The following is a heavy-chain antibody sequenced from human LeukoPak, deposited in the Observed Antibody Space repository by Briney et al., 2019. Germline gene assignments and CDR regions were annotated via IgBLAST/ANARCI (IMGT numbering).Heavy chain of an antibody. CDR2: IYSSGST. Sequence: PSETLSLTCTVSGDSISNYYWSWIRQPAGKGLEWIGRIYSSGSTNYKPSLKSRVTMSIDTSKNRFSLKLSSVTAADTAVYYCARDGYTSGWYHFFDYWGQGTLVTVSS. J-gene: IGHJ4*02. CDR1: GDSISNYY. V-gene: IGHV4-4*07. D-gene: IGHD6-19*01. CDR3: ARDGYTSGWYHFFDY.